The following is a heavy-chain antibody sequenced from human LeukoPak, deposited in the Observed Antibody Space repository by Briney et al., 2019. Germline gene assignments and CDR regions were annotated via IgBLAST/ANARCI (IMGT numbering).Heavy chain of an antibody. Sequence: SETLSLTCTVSGGSISSSSYYWGWIRQPPGKGLEWIGSIYYSGSTYYNPSLKSRVTISVDTSKNQFSLKLSSVTAADTAVYYCAREGRYFWSGYYTAYNWFDPWGQGTLVTVSS. CDR2: IYYSGST. J-gene: IGHJ5*02. CDR1: GGSISSSSYY. D-gene: IGHD3-3*01. CDR3: AREGRYFWSGYYTAYNWFDP. V-gene: IGHV4-39*02.